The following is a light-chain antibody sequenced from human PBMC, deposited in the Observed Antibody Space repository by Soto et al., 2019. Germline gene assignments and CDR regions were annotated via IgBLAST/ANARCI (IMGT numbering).Light chain of an antibody. J-gene: IGKJ2*01. Sequence: DIQMTQSPASLSASVGDRVTITCRASQSLSHYLAWYQQKPGKAPKLLIYDASTLQGGIPLRFSGSGSGTKFTLIISSLQPDDFATYYCQQYKSDSTFGQGTKLGSK. CDR1: QSLSHY. V-gene: IGKV1-5*01. CDR2: DAS. CDR3: QQYKSDST.